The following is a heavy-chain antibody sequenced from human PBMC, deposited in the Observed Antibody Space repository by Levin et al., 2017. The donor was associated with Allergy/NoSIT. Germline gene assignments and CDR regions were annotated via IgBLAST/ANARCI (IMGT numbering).Heavy chain of an antibody. Sequence: PSETLSLTCSVSGGSMRTYYWSWIRQPAGKGLEWIGRVYGGGSTKYNPSLKSRVTMSIDKSKNNFSLKMTSVTAADTAVYYCARNNGDYYDSVACDPLYLDSWGRGTLVTVSS. J-gene: IGHJ4*02. CDR2: VYGGGST. D-gene: IGHD3-22*01. CDR3: ARNNGDYYDSVACDPLYLDS. CDR1: GGSMRTYY. V-gene: IGHV4-4*07.